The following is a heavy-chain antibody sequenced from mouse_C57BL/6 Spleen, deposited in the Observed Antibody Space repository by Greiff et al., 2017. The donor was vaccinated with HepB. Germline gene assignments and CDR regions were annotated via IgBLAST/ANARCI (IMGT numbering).Heavy chain of an antibody. V-gene: IGHV1-55*01. CDR1: GYTFTSYW. J-gene: IGHJ2*01. CDR2: IYPGSGST. D-gene: IGHD3-2*02. CDR3: ARSDSSGYDFDY. Sequence: VKLQQSGAELVKPGASVKMSCKASGYTFTSYWITWVKQRPGQGLEWIGDIYPGSGSTNYNEKFKSKATLTVDTSSSTAYMQLSSLTSEDSAVYYCARSDSSGYDFDYWGQGTTLTVSS.